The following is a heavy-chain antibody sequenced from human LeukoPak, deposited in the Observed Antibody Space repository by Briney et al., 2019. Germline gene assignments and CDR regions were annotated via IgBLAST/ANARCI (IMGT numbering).Heavy chain of an antibody. CDR1: GDSITSHH. J-gene: IGHJ3*01. V-gene: IGHV4-59*08. CDR3: AGWCSRPTCKNSFDV. CDR2: IHYGGGT. Sequence: SETLCLTCTVSGDSITSHHWNWLRQVPGKKLEWIGYIHYGGGTNGNPSLKSRVTMSIDMSKNQVFLNLRSVTAADTAVYYCAGWCSRPTCKNSFDVWGQGTLVTVAS. D-gene: IGHD2-8*01.